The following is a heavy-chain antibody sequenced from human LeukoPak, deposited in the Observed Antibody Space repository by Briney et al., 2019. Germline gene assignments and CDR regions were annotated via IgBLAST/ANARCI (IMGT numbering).Heavy chain of an antibody. V-gene: IGHV1-46*01. CDR2: IKSTGDTT. CDR1: GYTFTSYH. D-gene: IGHD3-16*01. CDR3: VRDNAYTYYFDF. Sequence: ASVKVSCKASGYTFTSYHMHWVRQAPGQGLEWMAIIKSTGDTTVYAQKFQGRVTVTRDTSTSTVYMDLSSLSSDDTAVYYCVRDNAYTYYFDFWGPGTLVTVSS. J-gene: IGHJ4*02.